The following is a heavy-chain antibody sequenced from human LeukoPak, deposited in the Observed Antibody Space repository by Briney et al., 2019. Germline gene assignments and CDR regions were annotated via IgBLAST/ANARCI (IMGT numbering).Heavy chain of an antibody. D-gene: IGHD3-10*01. CDR3: ARAYYYGPGPED. CDR1: GYTFTGYY. V-gene: IGHV1-2*02. Sequence: ASVKVSCRASGYTFTGYYMHWVRQAPGQGLEWMGWINPNSGGTNYAQKFQGRVTMTRDTSISAAYMELSRLRSDDTAVYYCARAYYYGPGPEDWGQGTLVTVSS. J-gene: IGHJ4*02. CDR2: INPNSGGT.